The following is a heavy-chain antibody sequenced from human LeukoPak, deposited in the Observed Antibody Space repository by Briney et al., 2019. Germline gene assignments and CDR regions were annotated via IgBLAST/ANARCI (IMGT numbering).Heavy chain of an antibody. V-gene: IGHV4-34*01. CDR2: INHSGST. CDR3: ARDPTLYCSSTSCYSGWFDP. D-gene: IGHD2-2*01. J-gene: IGHJ5*02. Sequence: SETLSLTCAVYGGSFSGYYWSWIGQPLGKGLEWIGEINHSGSTNYNPSLKSRVTISVDTSKNQFSLKLSSVTAADTAVYYCARDPTLYCSSTSCYSGWFDPWGQGTLLTVSS. CDR1: GGSFSGYY.